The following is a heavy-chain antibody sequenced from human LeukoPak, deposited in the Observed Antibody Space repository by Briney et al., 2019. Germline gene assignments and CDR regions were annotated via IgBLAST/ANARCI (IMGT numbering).Heavy chain of an antibody. D-gene: IGHD4-23*01. Sequence: PGGSLRLSCAASGFTFGSYAMSWVRQAPGKGLEWVSAMSGGGGSTNYADAVKGRFTISRDNSKNTLYLQMNSLRAEDTAVYYCAKLVGNSDFDFWGQGTLVTVSS. CDR1: GFTFGSYA. CDR2: MSGGGGST. J-gene: IGHJ4*02. V-gene: IGHV3-23*01. CDR3: AKLVGNSDFDF.